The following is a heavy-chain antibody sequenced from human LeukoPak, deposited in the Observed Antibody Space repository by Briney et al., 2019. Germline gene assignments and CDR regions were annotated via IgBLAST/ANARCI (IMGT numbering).Heavy chain of an antibody. CDR2: INPSSGDT. V-gene: IGHV1-46*01. J-gene: IGHJ5*02. CDR3: AREWPHTYRFDP. D-gene: IGHD5-12*01. Sequence: ASVKVSCNAFGYTFTSYYIHWVRQAPGQGLEWLGIINPSSGDTMYAQKFQGRVTMTREMSTTTVYMELSSLRSEDTAVYHCAREWPHTYRFDPWGQGTLVTVSS. CDR1: GYTFTSYY.